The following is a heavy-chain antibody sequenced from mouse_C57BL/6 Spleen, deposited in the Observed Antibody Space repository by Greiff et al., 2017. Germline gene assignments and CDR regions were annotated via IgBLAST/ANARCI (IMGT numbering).Heavy chain of an antibody. D-gene: IGHD2-1*01. J-gene: IGHJ3*01. CDR2: IYPGGGYT. Sequence: QVQLLQSGAELVRPGTSVKMSCKASGYTFTHYWIGWAKQRPGHGLEWIGDIYPGGGYTNYNEKFKGKATLTADKSSSTAYMQFSSLTSEDSAIYYCARGLYYGNYAAWFAYWGQGTLVTVSA. CDR1: GYTFTHYW. V-gene: IGHV1-63*01. CDR3: ARGLYYGNYAAWFAY.